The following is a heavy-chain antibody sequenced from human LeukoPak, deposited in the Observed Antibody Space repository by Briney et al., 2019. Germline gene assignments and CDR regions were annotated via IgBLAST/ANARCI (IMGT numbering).Heavy chain of an antibody. J-gene: IGHJ4*02. D-gene: IGHD3-3*01. V-gene: IGHV3-30*02. CDR1: GFTLSSYA. CDR2: IKYDGTNK. CDR3: VKDRLMIARFSEYFAD. Sequence: PGGSLRLSCAASGFTLSSYAMHWVRQAPRKGLEWLTNIKYDGTNKYYADSVRGRFTVSRDNSKNILYLQMTSLGPEDTALYVCVKDRLMIARFSEYFADRGQGTLVTVSS.